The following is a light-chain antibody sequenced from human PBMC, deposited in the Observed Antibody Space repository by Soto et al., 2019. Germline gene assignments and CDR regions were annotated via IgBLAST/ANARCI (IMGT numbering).Light chain of an antibody. CDR2: DNY. CDR1: PSNIGNNF. J-gene: IGLJ2*01. V-gene: IGLV1-51*01. CDR3: ATCDNHLSSVL. Sequence: QSVLTQPPSVSATPGQKVTISCSGGPSNIGNNFVSWYQRLPGTAPRVIIYDNYERPSGIPDRFSGSKSGTSATLDITGLQAGDEADYYCATCDNHLSSVLFGGGTKLTVL.